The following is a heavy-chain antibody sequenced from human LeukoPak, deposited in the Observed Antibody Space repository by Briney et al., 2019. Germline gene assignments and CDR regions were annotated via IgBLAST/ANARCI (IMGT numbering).Heavy chain of an antibody. V-gene: IGHV4-61*01. J-gene: IGHJ4*02. Sequence: SETLSLTCTVSGGSVSSGTCYWSWIRQPPGKGLEWIGYIYYSGSTNYNPSLKSRVIMSVDTSKNQFSLKLNSVTAADTAVYYCARDRDSGYDFWGQGTLVTVSS. CDR1: GGSVSSGTCY. CDR2: IYYSGST. CDR3: ARDRDSGYDF. D-gene: IGHD5-12*01.